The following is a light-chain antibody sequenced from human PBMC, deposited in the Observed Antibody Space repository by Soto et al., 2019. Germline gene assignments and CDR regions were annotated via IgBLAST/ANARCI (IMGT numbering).Light chain of an antibody. V-gene: IGKV3-15*01. CDR3: QQYNKWPRT. CDR1: QSLSSD. J-gene: IGKJ1*01. Sequence: EIVMTQSPATLSVSPGERATLSCRAGQSLSSDLAWYQQKVGQAPRLLIYGASTRATGIPARYSGSGSGTEFNFTISSLQSEDFAVYYCQQYNKWPRTFGQGTKV. CDR2: GAS.